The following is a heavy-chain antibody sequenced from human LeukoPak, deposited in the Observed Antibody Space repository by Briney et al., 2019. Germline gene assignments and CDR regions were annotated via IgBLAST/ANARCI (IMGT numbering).Heavy chain of an antibody. J-gene: IGHJ4*02. CDR1: GFTFTSYW. V-gene: IGHV3-74*01. Sequence: PGGSLRLSCAASGFTFTSYWMHWVRQAPGKGLVWLSRINSDGTITSYADSLEGRFTISRDNAKNTVYLQMNSLRAEDTAVYYCAKGSGRGYSYGLEYWGQGTLVTVSS. D-gene: IGHD5-18*01. CDR3: AKGSGRGYSYGLEY. CDR2: INSDGTIT.